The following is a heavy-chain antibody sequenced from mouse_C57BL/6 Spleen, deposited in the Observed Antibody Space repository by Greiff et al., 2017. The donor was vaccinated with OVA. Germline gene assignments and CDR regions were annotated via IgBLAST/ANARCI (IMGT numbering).Heavy chain of an antibody. CDR3: ARYRTSYAMDY. D-gene: IGHD1-3*01. Sequence: EVKVVESGGGLVQPGGSLSLSCAASGFTFTDYYMSWVRQPPGKALEWLGFIRNKANGYTTEYSASVKGRFTISRDNSQSILYLQMNALRAEDSATYYCARYRTSYAMDYWGQGTSVTLSS. V-gene: IGHV7-3*01. CDR2: IRNKANGYTT. CDR1: GFTFTDYY. J-gene: IGHJ4*01.